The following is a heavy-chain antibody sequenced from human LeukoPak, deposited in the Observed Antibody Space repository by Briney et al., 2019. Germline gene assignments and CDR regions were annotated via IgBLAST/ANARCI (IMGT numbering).Heavy chain of an antibody. V-gene: IGHV1-69*04. CDR3: ARAPRYCSSTSCSTNDY. J-gene: IGHJ4*02. Sequence: GASVKVSCKASGGTFSSYAISWVRQAPGQGLEWMGRIIPILGIANYAQKFQGRVTITADKSTSTAYMELSSLRSEDTAVYYCARAPRYCSSTSCSTNDYWGQGTLVTVSS. D-gene: IGHD2-2*01. CDR2: IIPILGIA. CDR1: GGTFSSYA.